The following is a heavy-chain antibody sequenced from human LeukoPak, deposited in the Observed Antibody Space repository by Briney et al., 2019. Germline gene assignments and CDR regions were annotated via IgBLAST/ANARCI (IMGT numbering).Heavy chain of an antibody. V-gene: IGHV4-59*01. Sequence: SETLSLTCTVSGGSMKNYYWTWIRQSPGKGLEWIGYIYYSGSTNYNPSLKSRVTISVDTSKNQFSLKLSSVTAADTAVYYCARAGYCSSTSCQWVPLVWGQGTTVTVSS. D-gene: IGHD2-2*03. CDR3: ARAGYCSSTSCQWVPLV. CDR2: IYYSGST. J-gene: IGHJ6*02. CDR1: GGSMKNYY.